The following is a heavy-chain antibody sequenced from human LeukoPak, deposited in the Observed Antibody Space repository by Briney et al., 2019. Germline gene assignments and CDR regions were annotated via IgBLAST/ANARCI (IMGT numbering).Heavy chain of an antibody. Sequence: PGGSLRLSCAASGLTFSSYWMHWVRHAPGEGLVWVSRINSDGSSTSYADSEKGRFTISRDNAKNTLYLQMNSLRAEDTAVYYCARRSSGSPPYYFGYWGQGTLVTVSS. V-gene: IGHV3-74*01. CDR2: INSDGSST. J-gene: IGHJ4*02. D-gene: IGHD1-26*01. CDR3: ARRSSGSPPYYFGY. CDR1: GLTFSSYW.